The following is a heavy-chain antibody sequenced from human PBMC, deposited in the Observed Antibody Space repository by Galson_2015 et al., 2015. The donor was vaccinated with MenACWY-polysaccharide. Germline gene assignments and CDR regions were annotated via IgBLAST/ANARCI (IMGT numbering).Heavy chain of an antibody. J-gene: IGHJ2*01. CDR1: GFTFSNAW. Sequence: SLRLSCAGSGFTFSNAWMNWVRQAPGKGLEWVGRIKSKPNGGTIDYAAPVKGRFIISRDDSKNMVYLQMSSLETDDTAVYYCATGWYFDFWGRGTLVTVSS. CDR3: ATGWYFDF. CDR2: IKSKPNGGTI. V-gene: IGHV3-15*07.